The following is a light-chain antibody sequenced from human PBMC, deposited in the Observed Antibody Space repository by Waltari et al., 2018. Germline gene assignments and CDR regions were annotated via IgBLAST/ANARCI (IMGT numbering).Light chain of an antibody. CDR2: DVS. J-gene: IGLJ3*02. Sequence: QSALTQPRSVSGSPGQSVTISCPGTSSDVGVYNYVSRYQQHPGKAPKLMIYDVSKRPSGVPDRFSGSKSGNTASLTISGLQTEDEADYFCCSFAGSVYIWVFGGGTKLTVL. CDR1: SSDVGVYNY. V-gene: IGLV2-11*01. CDR3: CSFAGSVYIWV.